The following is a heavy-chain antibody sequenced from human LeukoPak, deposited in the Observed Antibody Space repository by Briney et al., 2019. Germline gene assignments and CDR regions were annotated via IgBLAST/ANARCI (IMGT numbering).Heavy chain of an antibody. V-gene: IGHV3-21*01. CDR1: GFTFSSYS. CDR2: ISSSSSYI. CDR3: ARDGSGSYSGDY. J-gene: IGHJ4*02. Sequence: GGSLRLSCAASGFTFSSYSMNWVRQAPGQGLEWVSSISSSSSYIYYADSVKGRFTISRDNAKNSLYLQMNSLRAEDTAVYYCARDGSGSYSGDYWGQGTLVTVSS. D-gene: IGHD1-26*01.